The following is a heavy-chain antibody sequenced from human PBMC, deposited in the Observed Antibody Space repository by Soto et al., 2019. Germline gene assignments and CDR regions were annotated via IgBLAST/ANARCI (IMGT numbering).Heavy chain of an antibody. CDR1: GYTFTSYG. J-gene: IGHJ4*02. CDR3: ARGLHTFGGVIPSGYFDY. D-gene: IGHD3-16*02. Sequence: ASVKVTCKAFGYTFTSYGISWVRQAPGQGLEWMGWISAYNGNTNYAQKLQGRVTMTTDTSTSTAYMELRSLRSDDTAVYYCARGLHTFGGVIPSGYFDYWGQGTLVTVSS. CDR2: ISAYNGNT. V-gene: IGHV1-18*01.